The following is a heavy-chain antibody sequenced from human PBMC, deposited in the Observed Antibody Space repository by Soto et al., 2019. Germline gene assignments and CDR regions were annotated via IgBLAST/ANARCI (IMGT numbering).Heavy chain of an antibody. Sequence: GGSLRLSCAASGFTFSSYAMSWVRQAPGKGLEWVSSISSSSSYIYYADSVKGRFTISRDNAKNSLYLQMNSLRAEDTAVYYCARDSVVAASWFDPWGQGTLVTVSS. J-gene: IGHJ5*02. CDR1: GFTFSSYA. CDR3: ARDSVVAASWFDP. D-gene: IGHD2-15*01. V-gene: IGHV3-21*01. CDR2: ISSSSSYI.